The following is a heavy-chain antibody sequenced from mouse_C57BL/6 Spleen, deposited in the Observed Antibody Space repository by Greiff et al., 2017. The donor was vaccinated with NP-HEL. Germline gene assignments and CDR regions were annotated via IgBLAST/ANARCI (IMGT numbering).Heavy chain of an antibody. CDR1: GYTFTSYW. CDR3: ANTVVD. CDR2: IDPSDSYT. J-gene: IGHJ2*01. Sequence: VQLQQPGAELVKPGASVKLSCKASGYTFTSYWMQWVKQRLGQGLEWIGEIDPSDSYTNYNQKFKGKATLTVDTSSSTAYMQLSSLTSEDSAVYYCANTVVDWGQGTTLTVSS. V-gene: IGHV1-50*01. D-gene: IGHD1-1*01.